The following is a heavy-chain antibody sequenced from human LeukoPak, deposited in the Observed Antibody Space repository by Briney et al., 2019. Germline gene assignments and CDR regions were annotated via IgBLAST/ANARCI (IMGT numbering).Heavy chain of an antibody. Sequence: SETLSLTCAVSGDSINSSNWWNWVRQPPGQGLEWIAEIYHSGSTYYNPSLKSRVTISVDTSKNQFSLKLSSVTAADTAVYYCARGGWPFDYWGQGTLVTVSS. CDR1: GDSINSSNW. V-gene: IGHV4-4*02. D-gene: IGHD6-19*01. J-gene: IGHJ4*02. CDR2: IYHSGST. CDR3: ARGGWPFDY.